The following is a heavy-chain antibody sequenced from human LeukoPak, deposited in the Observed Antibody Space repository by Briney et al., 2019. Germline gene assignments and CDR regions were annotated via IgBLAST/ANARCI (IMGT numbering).Heavy chain of an antibody. CDR2: IIPIFGTA. D-gene: IGHD6-13*01. J-gene: IGHJ3*02. V-gene: IGHV1-69*13. Sequence: SVKVSCKASGGTFSSYAISWVRQAPGQGLEWMGGIIPIFGTANYAQKFQGRVTITADESTSTAYMELSSLRSEDTAVYYCARDGPGYSSSWYENAFDIWGQGTMVTVSS. CDR3: ARDGPGYSSSWYENAFDI. CDR1: GGTFSSYA.